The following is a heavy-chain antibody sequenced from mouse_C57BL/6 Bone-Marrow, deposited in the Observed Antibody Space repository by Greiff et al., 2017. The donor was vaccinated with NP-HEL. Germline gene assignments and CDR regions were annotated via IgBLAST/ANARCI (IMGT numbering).Heavy chain of an antibody. J-gene: IGHJ3*01. CDR2: IYPSDSET. CDR3: ARDYYGSRFAY. D-gene: IGHD1-1*01. Sequence: QVQLQQPGAELVRPGSSVKLSCKASGYTFTSYWMDWVKQRPGQGLEWIGNIYPSDSETHYNQKFKDKATLTVDKSTSTAYMQLSSLTSEDSAVYYCARDYYGSRFAYCVQGTLVTVSA. V-gene: IGHV1-61*01. CDR1: GYTFTSYW.